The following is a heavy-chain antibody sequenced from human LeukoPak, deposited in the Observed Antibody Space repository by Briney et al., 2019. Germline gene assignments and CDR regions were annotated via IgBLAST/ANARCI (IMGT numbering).Heavy chain of an antibody. CDR2: ISGSGGST. CDR3: AKGRGYSSSSGDFDY. D-gene: IGHD6-6*01. J-gene: IGHJ4*02. Sequence: PGGSLRLSCAASGFTFSSYAMSWVRQAPGKGLEWVSAISGSGGSTYYADSVKGRFTISRDNAKNSLYLQMNSLRAEDTAVYYCAKGRGYSSSSGDFDYWGQGTLVTVSS. CDR1: GFTFSSYA. V-gene: IGHV3-23*01.